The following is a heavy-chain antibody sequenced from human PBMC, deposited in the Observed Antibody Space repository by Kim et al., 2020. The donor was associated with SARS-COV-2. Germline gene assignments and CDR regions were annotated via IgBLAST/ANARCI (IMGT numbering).Heavy chain of an antibody. Sequence: KGRFTISRDNAKNSLYLQMNSLRAEDTAVYYCARDVRRSGIAVALNHFDYWGQGTLVTVSS. V-gene: IGHV3-11*06. J-gene: IGHJ4*02. D-gene: IGHD6-19*01. CDR3: ARDVRRSGIAVALNHFDY.